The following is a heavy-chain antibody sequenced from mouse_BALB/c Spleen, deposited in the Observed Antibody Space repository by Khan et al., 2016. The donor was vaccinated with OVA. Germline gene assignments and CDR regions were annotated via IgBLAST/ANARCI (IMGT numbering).Heavy chain of an antibody. D-gene: IGHD4-1*01. CDR2: INSDGSYT. CDR3: ASHLTGSFAY. CDR1: GFTFRNYG. J-gene: IGHJ3*01. V-gene: IGHV5-6*01. Sequence: EVELVESGGDLVKPGGSLKLSCAASGFTFRNYGMSWVRQIPDKRLEWVATINSDGSYTYYPDSVKGRFTISGNNAKNTLYLEMSSLKSDDAAMYYCASHLTGSFAYWGQGTLVTVFA.